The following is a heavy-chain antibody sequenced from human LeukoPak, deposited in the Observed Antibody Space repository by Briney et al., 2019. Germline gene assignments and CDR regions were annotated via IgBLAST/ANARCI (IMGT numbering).Heavy chain of an antibody. V-gene: IGHV1-18*01. D-gene: IGHD1-7*01. Sequence: ASVKVSCTASVYTFTDYDITWVRQAPGQGPEWMGWISAYNGHTNYAQKLQGRITVTTDTSTSTSYMELRSLRSDDTAVYYCARRGLGTTQRYFEYWGQGTLVSVSS. CDR3: ARRGLGTTQRYFEY. CDR1: VYTFTDYD. J-gene: IGHJ4*02. CDR2: ISAYNGHT.